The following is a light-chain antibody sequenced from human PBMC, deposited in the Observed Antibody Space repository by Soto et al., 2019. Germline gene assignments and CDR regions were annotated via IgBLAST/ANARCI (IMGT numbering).Light chain of an antibody. CDR1: QSVSSSY. J-gene: IGKJ4*01. V-gene: IGKV3-15*01. CDR3: QQYNDWPPIT. Sequence: EIVMTQSPATLSVSPGERATLSCRASQSVSSSYLAWYQQKPGQAPRLVIFDASTRATGIPDRFSGRGSGTDFTLTISSLQSEDSAVYFCQQYNDWPPITFGGGTKVDI. CDR2: DAS.